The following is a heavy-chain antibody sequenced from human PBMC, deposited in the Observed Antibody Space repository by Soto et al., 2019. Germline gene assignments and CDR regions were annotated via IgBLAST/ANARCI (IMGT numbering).Heavy chain of an antibody. V-gene: IGHV1-69*04. CDR3: ARDRVGSGHDAFDI. D-gene: IGHD6-19*01. Sequence: GAAGKVSREGSGGTFSRSNNSWGGQAPGQGLEWMGRIIPILGIANYAQKFQGRVTITADKSTSTAYMELSSLRSEDTAVYYCARDRVGSGHDAFDIWGQGTMVTVSS. CDR1: GGTFSRSN. J-gene: IGHJ3*02. CDR2: IIPILGIA.